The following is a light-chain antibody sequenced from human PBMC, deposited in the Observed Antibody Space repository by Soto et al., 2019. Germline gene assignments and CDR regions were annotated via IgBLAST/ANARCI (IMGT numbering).Light chain of an antibody. V-gene: IGLV2-8*01. CDR2: DVS. CDR1: SSDIGGYNS. CDR3: SAYTDRNSLV. J-gene: IGLJ1*01. Sequence: QSALTQSPSASGSPGQSVTISCTGTSSDIGGYNSVSWYQQHPGKAPKVMIYDVSKRPSGVPDRFSGSKSGNTASLTVSALQAEDEADYYCSAYTDRNSLVFGTGTKRTVL.